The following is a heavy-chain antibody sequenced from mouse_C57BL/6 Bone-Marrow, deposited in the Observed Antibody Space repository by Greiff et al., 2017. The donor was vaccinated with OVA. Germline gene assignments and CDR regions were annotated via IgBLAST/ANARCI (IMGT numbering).Heavy chain of an antibody. D-gene: IGHD1-1*01. J-gene: IGHJ2*01. V-gene: IGHV1-63*01. CDR1: GYTFTNYW. CDR3: ARATVVAGFDY. Sequence: VKLQESGAELVRPGTSVKMSCKASGYTFTNYWIGWAKQRPGHGLEWIGDIYPGGGYTNYNEKFKGKATLTADKSSSTAYMQFSSLTSEDSAIYYCARATVVAGFDYWGQGTTLTVSS. CDR2: IYPGGGYT.